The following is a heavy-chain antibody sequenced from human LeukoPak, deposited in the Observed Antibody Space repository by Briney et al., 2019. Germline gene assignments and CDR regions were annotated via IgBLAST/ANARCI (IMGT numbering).Heavy chain of an antibody. CDR2: ISSSSSYI. CDR1: GFTFSSYS. CDR3: ISFVGSPDAFDI. D-gene: IGHD1-26*01. V-gene: IGHV3-21*01. J-gene: IGHJ3*02. Sequence: PGGSLRLSCAASGFTFSSYSMNWVRQAPGKGLGWVSSISSSSSYIYYADSVKGRFTISRDNAKNSLYLQMNSLRAEDTAVYYCISFVGSPDAFDIWGQGTMVTVSS.